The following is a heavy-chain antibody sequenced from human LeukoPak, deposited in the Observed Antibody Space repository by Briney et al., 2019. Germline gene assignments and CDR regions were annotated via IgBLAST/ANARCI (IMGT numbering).Heavy chain of an antibody. CDR1: CYTLTSYG. Sequence: APGKVSCKASCYTLTSYGIRLVAQAPGQRLEWMGWISAYNGNTNYAQKLQGRVTMTTDTSTSTAYMELRSLRSDDTAVYYCARGSDDYLDYWGQGTLVTVSS. CDR2: ISAYNGNT. J-gene: IGHJ4*02. V-gene: IGHV1-18*01. CDR3: ARGSDDYLDY.